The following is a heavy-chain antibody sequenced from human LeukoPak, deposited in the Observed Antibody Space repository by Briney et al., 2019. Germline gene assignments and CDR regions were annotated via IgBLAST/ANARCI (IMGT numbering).Heavy chain of an antibody. CDR2: INPNSGGT. V-gene: IGHV1-2*02. CDR3: ARVGDSSGYSEVGAFDI. J-gene: IGHJ3*02. D-gene: IGHD3-22*01. CDR1: GYTFTGYY. Sequence: ASVKVSCKASGYTFTGYYMHWVRQAPGQGLEWMGWINPNSGGTNYAQKLQGRVTMTTDTSTSTAYMELRSLRSDDTAVYYCARVGDSSGYSEVGAFDIWGQGTMVTVSS.